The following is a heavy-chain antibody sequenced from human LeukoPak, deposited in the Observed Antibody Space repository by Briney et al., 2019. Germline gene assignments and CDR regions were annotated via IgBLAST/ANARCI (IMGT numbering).Heavy chain of an antibody. J-gene: IGHJ4*02. CDR1: GFTFSRYW. D-gene: IGHD4-23*01. V-gene: IGHV3-7*01. CDR2: INQGGNEK. CDR3: ASRNYVGSPLPLDF. Sequence: GGSLRLSCAASGFTFSRYWMTWVRQTPGKGLEWVASINQGGNEKYYVDSVKGRFTISRDNAKTSLYLQMNSLRAEDTALYFCASRNYVGSPLPLDFWGQGTLVTVSS.